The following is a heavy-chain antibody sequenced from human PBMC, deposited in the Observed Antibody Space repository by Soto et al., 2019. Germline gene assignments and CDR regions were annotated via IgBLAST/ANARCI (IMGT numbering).Heavy chain of an antibody. V-gene: IGHV3-33*01. J-gene: IGHJ4*02. CDR3: ARGEARRIGYCSGGSCYFDY. CDR2: IWYDGSNK. Sequence: AGGSLRLSCAASGFTFSSYGMHWVRQAPGKGLEWVAVIWYDGSNKYYADSVKGRFTISRDNSKNTLYLQMNSLRAEDTAVYYCARGEARRIGYCSGGSCYFDYWGQGTLVTVSS. D-gene: IGHD2-15*01. CDR1: GFTFSSYG.